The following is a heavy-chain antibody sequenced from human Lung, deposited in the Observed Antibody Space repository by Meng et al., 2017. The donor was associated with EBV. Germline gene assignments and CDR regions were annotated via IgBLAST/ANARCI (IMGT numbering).Heavy chain of an antibody. Sequence: VQLVEAWGVLVKPGGSLRLSCAASGLMFSNYAMTWVRQAPGKGLEWVSSITGSGDTTYYADSVKGRFTISRDNSKNTLYLQMNSLRAEDTAVYYCARDTYSSFEYWGQGTLVTVSS. D-gene: IGHD2-21*01. CDR2: ITGSGDTT. J-gene: IGHJ1*01. CDR1: GLMFSNYA. CDR3: ARDTYSSFEY. V-gene: IGHV3-23*04.